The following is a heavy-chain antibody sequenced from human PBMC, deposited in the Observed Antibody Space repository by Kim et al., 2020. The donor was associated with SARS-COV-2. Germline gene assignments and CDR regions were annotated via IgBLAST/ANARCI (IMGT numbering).Heavy chain of an antibody. V-gene: IGHV1-46*01. J-gene: IGHJ6*02. Sequence: KFQVRVTMTRDTSTSTGYMELSSLRSEDTAVYYCARDHVERHDYYYGMDVWGQGTTVTVSS. D-gene: IGHD1-1*01. CDR3: ARDHVERHDYYYGMDV.